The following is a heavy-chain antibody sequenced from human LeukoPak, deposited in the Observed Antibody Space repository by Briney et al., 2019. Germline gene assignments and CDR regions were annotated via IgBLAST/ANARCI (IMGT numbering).Heavy chain of an antibody. D-gene: IGHD6-19*01. CDR2: IYYSGST. CDR1: GGSLSSYY. CDR3: ARATQWLVGNFDY. J-gene: IGHJ4*02. Sequence: SETLSLTCTVSGGSLSSYYWSWIRQPPGKGLEWIGYIYYSGSTNYNPSLKSRVTISVDTSKNQFSLKLSSVTAADAAVYYCARATQWLVGNFDYWGQGTLVTVSS. V-gene: IGHV4-59*01.